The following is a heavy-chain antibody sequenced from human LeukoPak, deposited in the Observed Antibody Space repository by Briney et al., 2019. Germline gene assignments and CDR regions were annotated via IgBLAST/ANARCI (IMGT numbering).Heavy chain of an antibody. J-gene: IGHJ4*02. D-gene: IGHD5-18*01. V-gene: IGHV4-59*08. Sequence: SDPLSLICTVSGGSISSYYWSCMPQPPGKALEGIRYNYYSGSTNYNPSLKSRVTISVDTSKNQFSLKLSSGTAADTAVYYCARLRGYSYGQDWGQGTLVTVSS. CDR2: NYYSGST. CDR3: ARLRGYSYGQD. CDR1: GGSISSYY.